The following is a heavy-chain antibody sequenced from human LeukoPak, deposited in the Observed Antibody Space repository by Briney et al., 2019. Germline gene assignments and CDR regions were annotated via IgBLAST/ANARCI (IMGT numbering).Heavy chain of an antibody. D-gene: IGHD1-7*01. CDR1: GGSISSHY. CDR2: IFYSGTT. J-gene: IGHJ4*02. V-gene: IGHV4-59*03. CDR3: VANLVAVFHY. Sequence: SETLSLTCTVSGGSISSHYWSWIQQFPGKGLEWIGYIFYSGTTKYNPSLKSRVTISVDTSKSQFSLILTSVTAADTAVYYCVANLVAVFHYWGQGALVTVSP.